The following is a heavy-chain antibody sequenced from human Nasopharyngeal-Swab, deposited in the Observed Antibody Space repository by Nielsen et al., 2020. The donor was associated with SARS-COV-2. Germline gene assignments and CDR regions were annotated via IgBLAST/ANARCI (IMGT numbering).Heavy chain of an antibody. CDR1: GFTFSSYW. CDR3: AVGQHAGAFDS. V-gene: IGHV3-74*01. D-gene: IGHD1-26*01. CDR2: VNGDGSGT. J-gene: IGHJ4*02. Sequence: GESLKISCAASGFTFSSYWMHWVRQAPGKGLVWVSRVNGDGSGTGHADSVKGRFTISRDNAKSMLYLQMNSLRAEDTAVYYCAVGQHAGAFDSWGQGTLVTVSS.